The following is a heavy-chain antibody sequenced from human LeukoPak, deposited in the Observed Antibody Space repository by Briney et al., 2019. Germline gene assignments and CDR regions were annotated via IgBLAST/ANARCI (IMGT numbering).Heavy chain of an antibody. CDR3: ARVRSSSGWLDY. Sequence: GASVKVSCKASGGTFSSYAISWVRQAPGQGLEWMGGIIPIFGTANYAQKFQGRVTITADESTSTAYMELSSLRSEDRAVYYCARVRSSSGWLDYWGQGTLVTVSS. CDR2: IIPIFGTA. V-gene: IGHV1-69*13. CDR1: GGTFSSYA. D-gene: IGHD6-19*01. J-gene: IGHJ4*02.